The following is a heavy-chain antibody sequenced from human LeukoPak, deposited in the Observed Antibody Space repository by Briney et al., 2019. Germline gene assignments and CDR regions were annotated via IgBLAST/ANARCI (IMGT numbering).Heavy chain of an antibody. V-gene: IGHV1-2*06. CDR2: INPNSGGT. J-gene: IGHJ4*02. CDR3: AREQPSSGPHSSGYYLADY. Sequence: ASVKVSCKASGYTFTGYYMHWVRQAPGQGLEWMGRINPNSGGTNYAQKFQGRVTMTRDTSISTAYMELSRLRSDDTAVYYCAREQPSSGPHSSGYYLADYWGQGTLVTVSS. CDR1: GYTFTGYY. D-gene: IGHD3-22*01.